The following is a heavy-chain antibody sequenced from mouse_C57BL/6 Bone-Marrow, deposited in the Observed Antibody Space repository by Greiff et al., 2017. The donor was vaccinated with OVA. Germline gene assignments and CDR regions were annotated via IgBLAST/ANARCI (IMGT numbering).Heavy chain of an antibody. CDR2: ISSGSSTI. CDR3: ANNAWFAY. V-gene: IGHV5-17*01. D-gene: IGHD1-3*01. J-gene: IGHJ3*01. Sequence: EVQVVESGGGLVKPGGSLKLPCAASGFTFSDYGMHWVRQAPEKGLEWVAYISSGSSTIYYADTVKGRFTISRDNAKNTLFLQMTSLRSEDTAMYYCANNAWFAYWGQGTLVTVSA. CDR1: GFTFSDYG.